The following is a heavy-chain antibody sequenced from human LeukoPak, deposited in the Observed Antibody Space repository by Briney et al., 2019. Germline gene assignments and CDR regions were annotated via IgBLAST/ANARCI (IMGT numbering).Heavy chain of an antibody. CDR1: GYTFTSYY. J-gene: IGHJ3*02. CDR2: INPSDGST. CDR3: ARESTFRLLRNVSDI. D-gene: IGHD5-12*01. V-gene: IGHV1-46*01. Sequence: ASVKVSCKASGYTFTSYYMHWVRQAPGQGLEWMGIINPSDGSTSYAQKFQGRVTMTSDRTTSTVAMDLNSLRSDDTAVYYCARESTFRLLRNVSDIWGQGTRVTVSS.